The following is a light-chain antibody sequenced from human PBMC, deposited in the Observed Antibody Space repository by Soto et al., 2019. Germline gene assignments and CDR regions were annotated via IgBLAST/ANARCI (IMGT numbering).Light chain of an antibody. CDR2: DTS. CDR1: QPINVD. J-gene: IGKJ2*01. CDR3: QQYNNGPPFT. V-gene: IGKV3-15*01. Sequence: EIVMTQSPVTLSVSPGERATLSCRASQPINVDVAWYQQKPGQAPRLLIYDTSIRATGIPARFSGSGSETEFTLTVSSLESEDFAVYYCQQYNNGPPFTFGQGTKLDIK.